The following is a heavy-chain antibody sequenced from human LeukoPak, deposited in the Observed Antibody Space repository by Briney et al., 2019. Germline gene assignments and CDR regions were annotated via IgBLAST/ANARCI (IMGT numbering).Heavy chain of an antibody. J-gene: IGHJ4*02. CDR1: GGSISSYY. CDR2: IYYSGST. CDR3: ARDPYGDYWFDY. D-gene: IGHD4-17*01. V-gene: IGHV4-59*12. Sequence: SETLSLTCTVSGGSISSYYWSWIRQPPGKGLEWIGYIYYSGSTNYNPSLKSRVTISVDTSKNQFSLKLSSVTAADTAVYYCARDPYGDYWFDYWGQGTLVTVSS.